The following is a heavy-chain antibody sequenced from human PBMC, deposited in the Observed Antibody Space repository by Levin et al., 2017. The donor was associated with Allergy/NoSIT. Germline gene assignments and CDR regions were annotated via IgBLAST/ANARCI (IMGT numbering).Heavy chain of an antibody. D-gene: IGHD2-2*01. CDR3: ARDRRAYCNSASCFVDAFDI. CDR2: IYYTGNT. V-gene: IGHV4-30-4*01. Sequence: PSETLSLTCTVSGGSISSGDYYWSWIRQPPGKGLEWLGYIYYTGNTYYNPSLRSLVTLSVDTSMNQFFLKMSSVTAADTALYFCARDRRAYCNSASCFVDAFDIWGQGTMVTVSS. CDR1: GGSISSGDYY. J-gene: IGHJ3*02.